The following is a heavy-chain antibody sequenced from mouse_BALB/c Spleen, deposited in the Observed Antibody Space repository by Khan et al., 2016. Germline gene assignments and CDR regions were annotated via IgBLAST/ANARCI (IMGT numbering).Heavy chain of an antibody. CDR3: ARRGGSYGNYGFAY. Sequence: QVQLKESGPGLVQPSQSLSITCTVSGFSLTTFGVHWVRQSPGKGLEWLGAIWNGGNTDYNAAFISRLSINKDKSTSQVFVKMNSLQADDTAIYFCARRGGSYGNYGFAYWGQGTLVTVSA. V-gene: IGHV2-4-1*01. CDR2: IWNGGNT. D-gene: IGHD2-1*01. CDR1: GFSLTTFG. J-gene: IGHJ3*01.